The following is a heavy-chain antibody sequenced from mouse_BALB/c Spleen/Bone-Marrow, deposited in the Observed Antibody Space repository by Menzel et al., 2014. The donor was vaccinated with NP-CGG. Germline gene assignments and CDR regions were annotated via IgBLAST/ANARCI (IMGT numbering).Heavy chain of an antibody. Sequence: VQLQQSGAELVKPGASVKMSCMASGYTFTSYWMHWVKQRPGQGLEWIGVLDPSDSYTTYNQKFKGKATLTVDTSSNTAYMQLSSLTSEDSAVYYCTRGANPYYYTMDYWGQGTSVTVSS. CDR2: LDPSDSYT. J-gene: IGHJ4*01. CDR1: GYTFTSYW. CDR3: TRGANPYYYTMDY. V-gene: IGHV1S127*01. D-gene: IGHD4-1*01.